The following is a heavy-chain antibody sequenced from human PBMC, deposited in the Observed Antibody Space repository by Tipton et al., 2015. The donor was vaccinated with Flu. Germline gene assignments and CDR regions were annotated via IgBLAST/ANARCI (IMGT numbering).Heavy chain of an antibody. CDR1: GYTFTSYG. CDR3: APFGSPGSNPADV. D-gene: IGHD1-26*01. J-gene: IGHJ6*02. CDR2: ISAYNGNT. Sequence: QLVQSGAEVKKPGASVKVSCKASGYTFTSYGISWVRQAPGQGLEWMGWISAYNGNTNYAQKLQGRVTMTTDTSTSAAYMGLRSRRSVDTAVYFCAPFGSPGSNPADVWGLGTTVTVSS. V-gene: IGHV1-18*01.